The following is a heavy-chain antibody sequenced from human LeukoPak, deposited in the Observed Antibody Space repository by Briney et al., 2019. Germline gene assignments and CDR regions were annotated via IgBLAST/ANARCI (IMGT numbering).Heavy chain of an antibody. V-gene: IGHV4-39*07. D-gene: IGHD7-27*01. J-gene: IGHJ5*02. CDR3: ASLWGSGWFDP. CDR1: GGSISSSSYY. CDR2: IYYSGST. Sequence: PSETLSLTCTVSGGSISSSSYYWGWIRQPPGKGLEWIGSIYYSGSTYYNPSLKSRVTISVDTSKNQFSLKLSSVTAADTAVYYCASLWGSGWFDPWGQGTLVTVSS.